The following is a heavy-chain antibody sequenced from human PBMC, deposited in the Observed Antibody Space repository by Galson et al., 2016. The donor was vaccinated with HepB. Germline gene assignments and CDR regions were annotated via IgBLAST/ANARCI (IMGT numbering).Heavy chain of an antibody. CDR3: VQGSTAPAV. J-gene: IGHJ6*03. Sequence: SLRLSCAASGFTFSNYGMTWVRQAPGKGLVVVSSISRSGDSTDYADSVKGRFTISRDNSKNTLPLQVNSLTADDTAIYYCVQGSTAPAVWGKGTTVTVSS. CDR2: ISRSGDST. CDR1: GFTFSNYG. V-gene: IGHV3-23*01. D-gene: IGHD1-26*01.